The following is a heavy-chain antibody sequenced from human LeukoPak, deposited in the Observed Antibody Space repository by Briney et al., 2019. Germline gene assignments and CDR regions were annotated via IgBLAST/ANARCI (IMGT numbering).Heavy chain of an antibody. CDR2: INPDGSTT. J-gene: IGHJ5*02. V-gene: IGHV3-74*01. D-gene: IGHD3-22*01. CDR3: ARVLSGSWDWFDP. CDR1: GFTFSRYW. Sequence: QPGESLRLSCAASGFTFSRYWIHWVRQAPGKGLEWVSRINPDGSTTTYGDSVKGRFTISRDNAKNTVYLQMNSLRAEDTAVYYCARVLSGSWDWFDPWGQGTLVTVSS.